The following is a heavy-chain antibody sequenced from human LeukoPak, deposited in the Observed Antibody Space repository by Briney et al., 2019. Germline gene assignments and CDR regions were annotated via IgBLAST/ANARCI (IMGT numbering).Heavy chain of an antibody. V-gene: IGHV1-18*01. J-gene: IGHJ6*02. Sequence: ASVKVSCKASGYTFTSYGISWVRQAPGQGLEWMGWISAYNGNTNYARKLQGRVTMTTDTSTSTAYMELRSLRSDDTAVYYCAREYCSGGSCYDQYYYYGMDVWGQGTTVTVSS. CDR1: GYTFTSYG. CDR3: AREYCSGGSCYDQYYYYGMDV. CDR2: ISAYNGNT. D-gene: IGHD2-15*01.